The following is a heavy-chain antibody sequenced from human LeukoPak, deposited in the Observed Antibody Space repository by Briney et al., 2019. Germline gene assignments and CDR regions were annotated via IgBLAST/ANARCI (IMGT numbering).Heavy chain of an antibody. Sequence: GGTLRLSCAASGFTFSSYAMSWVRQAPGKGLEWVSAISGSGGSTYYADSVKGRFTISRDNSKNTLYLQMNSLRAEDTAVYYCAKEMGYCSSTSCPMGFDYWGQGTLVTVSS. J-gene: IGHJ4*02. D-gene: IGHD2-2*01. CDR1: GFTFSSYA. CDR2: ISGSGGST. CDR3: AKEMGYCSSTSCPMGFDY. V-gene: IGHV3-23*01.